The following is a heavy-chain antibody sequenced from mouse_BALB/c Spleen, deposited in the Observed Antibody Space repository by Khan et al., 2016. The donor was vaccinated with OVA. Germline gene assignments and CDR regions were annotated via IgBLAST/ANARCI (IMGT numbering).Heavy chain of an antibody. J-gene: IGHJ3*01. Sequence: EVELVESGGGFMQPGGSLTLSCATSGFTFTDYYMYWVRQTPEKRLEWVAYISTRGTTPYSSDTVRGRFTLSRDNAKNTPYLHMSRLKSEDTAMYYCAREGDGGGLAYWGQGTLVTVSA. CDR2: ISTRGTTP. CDR1: GFTFTDYY. CDR3: AREGDGGGLAY. V-gene: IGHV5-12*02. D-gene: IGHD1-1*02.